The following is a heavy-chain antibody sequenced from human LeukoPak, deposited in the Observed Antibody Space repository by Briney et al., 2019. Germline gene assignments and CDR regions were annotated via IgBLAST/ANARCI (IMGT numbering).Heavy chain of an antibody. V-gene: IGHV1-2*02. J-gene: IGHJ4*02. Sequence: GASVKVSCKASGYSFTDYYIHWVRQAPGQGLEWMGWINPNSGGTNYARKFEGRFTMTRDTSIRTAYVELSGLRSDDTAFYFCARPVRGYSYGLAGDYWGQGTLITVSS. D-gene: IGHD5-18*01. CDR3: ARPVRGYSYGLAGDY. CDR1: GYSFTDYY. CDR2: INPNSGGT.